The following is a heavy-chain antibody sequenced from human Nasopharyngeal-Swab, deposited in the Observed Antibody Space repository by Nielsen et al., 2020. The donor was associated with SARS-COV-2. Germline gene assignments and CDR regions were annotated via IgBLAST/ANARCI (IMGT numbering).Heavy chain of an antibody. CDR3: SKEGATGWFDP. CDR2: IFHNSGT. J-gene: IGHJ5*02. V-gene: IGHV4-59*11. Sequence: SETLSLTCTVSGVSISSQYWSWIRQPPGKGLEWIGYIFHNSGTNYNPSPKSRVPRFMDTSKNKLSLMLRSVTAAETAVYYLSKEGATGWFDPWGQGTLVTVSS. CDR1: GVSISSQY.